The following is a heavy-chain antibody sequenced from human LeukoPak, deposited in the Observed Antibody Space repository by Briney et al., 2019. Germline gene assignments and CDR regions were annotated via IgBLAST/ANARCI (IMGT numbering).Heavy chain of an antibody. V-gene: IGHV3-23*01. CDR3: VKDRGSYYGTFDY. J-gene: IGHJ4*02. CDR2: ISGSGGST. D-gene: IGHD1-26*01. Sequence: GGSLRLSCAASGFTFSSYAMSWVRQAPGKGLEWVSAISGSGGSTYYADSVKGRFTISRDNSKNTLYLQMNSLRAEDTAVYYCVKDRGSYYGTFDYWGQGTLVTVSS. CDR1: GFTFSSYA.